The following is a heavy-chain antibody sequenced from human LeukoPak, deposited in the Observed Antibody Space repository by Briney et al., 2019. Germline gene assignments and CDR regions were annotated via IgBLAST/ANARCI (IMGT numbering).Heavy chain of an antibody. CDR3: VKHVGSRWSNNRFDP. CDR2: VSRFGGTT. CDR1: GFTFDSYA. J-gene: IGHJ5*02. V-gene: IGHV3-23*01. D-gene: IGHD6-13*01. Sequence: GWSLRLSCAASGFTFDSYAMSWVRQAAGKGREWVSAVSRFGGTTYYADSAKGRFTISRDNSNNTVYLQMNSLSVGDTALYYCVKHVGSRWSNNRFDPWGQGTLVTVS.